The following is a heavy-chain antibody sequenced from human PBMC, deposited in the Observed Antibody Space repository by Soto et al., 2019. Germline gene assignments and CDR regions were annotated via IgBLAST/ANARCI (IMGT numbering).Heavy chain of an antibody. CDR2: IHYTGRT. J-gene: IGHJ2*01. Sequence: TLSLTCTVSGGSISSGGDYWSWIRQHPGKGLEWIGYIHYTGRTFYNPSLKSRVTISVDTSKNQLSLKVSSLTAADMAVYYCARESTKGQYGVPYWYFDLWGRGTLVTVYS. V-gene: IGHV4-31*03. CDR3: ARESTKGQYGVPYWYFDL. D-gene: IGHD4-17*01. CDR1: GGSISSGGDY.